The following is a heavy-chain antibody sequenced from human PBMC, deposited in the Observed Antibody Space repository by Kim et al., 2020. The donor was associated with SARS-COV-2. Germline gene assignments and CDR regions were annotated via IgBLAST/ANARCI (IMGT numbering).Heavy chain of an antibody. CDR1: GFTFSSYV. CDR2: ISGSGDST. J-gene: IGHJ4*02. V-gene: IGHV3-23*01. D-gene: IGHD5-12*01. CDR3: AGGPYENY. Sequence: GGSLRLSCAASGFTFSSYVMRWVRQAPGKGLEWVSAISGSGDSTYYADSVKGRFTISRDNSKNTLYLQMNSLRAEDTAVYYCAGGPYENYWGQGTLVTVPS.